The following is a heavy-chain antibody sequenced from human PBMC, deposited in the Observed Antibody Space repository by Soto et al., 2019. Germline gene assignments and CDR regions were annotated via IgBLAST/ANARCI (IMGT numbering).Heavy chain of an antibody. Sequence: QVQLVQSGAEVKTPGASVKVSCKASGYTFAPYDINWVRQAPGQGLEWMGWMNPNSGNTGYAQKFQGRLTMTRDTALSVAHMELSSLRNEDTAVYYCARSDGYNFNWLDSWGQGTLVTVSA. CDR1: GYTFAPYD. D-gene: IGHD2-21*01. V-gene: IGHV1-8*01. CDR3: ARSDGYNFNWLDS. J-gene: IGHJ5*01. CDR2: MNPNSGNT.